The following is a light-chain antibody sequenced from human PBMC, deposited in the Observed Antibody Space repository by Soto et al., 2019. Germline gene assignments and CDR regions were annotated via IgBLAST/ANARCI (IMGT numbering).Light chain of an antibody. J-gene: IGKJ2*01. CDR2: KAS. CDR3: QQYNIYPYT. V-gene: IGKV1-5*03. Sequence: DIQMTQSPSTLSASVGHRVTITCRASQSIGTWLAWYQQKPGKAPKVLIHKASSLESGVPSRFSGSGSGTEFTLTISSLQPDDFATYYCQQYNIYPYTFGQGTKVEIK. CDR1: QSIGTW.